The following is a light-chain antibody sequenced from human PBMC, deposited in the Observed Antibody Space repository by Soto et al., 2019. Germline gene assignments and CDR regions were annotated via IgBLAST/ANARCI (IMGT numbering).Light chain of an antibody. Sequence: EIVMTQSPATLSLSPGERATLSCRASQSVGKYLVWYQQKPGQAPRLLIYGTSNRATGIPDRFSGSGSGTDFTLTISRLEPEDFAVYYCQQYGSSPFTFGPGTKVDIK. CDR2: GTS. CDR1: QSVGKY. V-gene: IGKV3-20*01. J-gene: IGKJ3*01. CDR3: QQYGSSPFT.